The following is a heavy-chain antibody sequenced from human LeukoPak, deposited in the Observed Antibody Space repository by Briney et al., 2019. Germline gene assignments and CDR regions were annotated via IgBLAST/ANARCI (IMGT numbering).Heavy chain of an antibody. Sequence: PGRSLRLSCAASGFTFSSYAMHWVRQAPGKGLEWVAVISYDGSNKYYADSVKGRFTISRDNSKNTLYLQMNSLRAEDTAVYYCARDRAGLPFDPWGQGTLVTVSS. CDR3: ARDRAGLPFDP. D-gene: IGHD5-12*01. CDR1: GFTFSSYA. V-gene: IGHV3-30-3*01. J-gene: IGHJ5*02. CDR2: ISYDGSNK.